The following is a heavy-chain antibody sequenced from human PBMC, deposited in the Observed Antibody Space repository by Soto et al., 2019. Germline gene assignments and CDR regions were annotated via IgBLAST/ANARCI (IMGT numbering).Heavy chain of an antibody. V-gene: IGHV1-46*01. CDR1: GYTFTSYY. CDR2: INPSGGST. CDR3: ARSRHSYYYDSSGYRFDY. D-gene: IGHD3-22*01. J-gene: IGHJ4*02. Sequence: ASVKVSCKASGYTFTSYYMHWVRQAPGQGLEWMRIINPSGGSTSYAQKFQGRVTMTRDTSTSTVYMELSSLRSEDTAVYYCARSRHSYYYDSSGYRFDYWGQGTLVTVSS.